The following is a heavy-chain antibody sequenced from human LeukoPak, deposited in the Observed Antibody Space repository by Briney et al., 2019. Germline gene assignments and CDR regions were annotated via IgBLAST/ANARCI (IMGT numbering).Heavy chain of an antibody. CDR2: IYYSGTT. CDR3: ARVKDYGDYWFDP. V-gene: IGHV4-31*03. CDR1: GGSISSGGYY. D-gene: IGHD4-17*01. J-gene: IGHJ5*02. Sequence: SETLSLTCTVSGGSISSGGYYWSWIRQHPGKGLEWIGYIYYSGTTYYNPSLKSRVTISVDMSKNQLSLQLSSVTATDTAVYYCARVKDYGDYWFDPWGQGTLVTVSS.